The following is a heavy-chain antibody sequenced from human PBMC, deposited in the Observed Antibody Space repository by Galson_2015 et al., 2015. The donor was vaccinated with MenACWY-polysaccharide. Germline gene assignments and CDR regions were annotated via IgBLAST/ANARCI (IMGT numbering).Heavy chain of an antibody. D-gene: IGHD2-21*01. V-gene: IGHV1-8*01. J-gene: IGHJ4*02. CDR2: MNTNSGNT. CDR3: ARIIARKYAFADS. Sequence: SVKVSCKASGYTFTSYAINWVRQAPGQGLEWMGWMNTNSGNTSYAQEFQGRVAMTRSSAVSTAYMELRSLTSEDTAVYYCARIIARKYAFADSWGQGTLVTVSS. CDR1: GYTFTSYA.